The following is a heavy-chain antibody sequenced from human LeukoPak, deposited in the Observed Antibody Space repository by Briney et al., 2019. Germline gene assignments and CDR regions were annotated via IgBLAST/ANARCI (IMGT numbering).Heavy chain of an antibody. D-gene: IGHD2/OR15-2a*01. Sequence: GGSLRLSCAASGFTFSSHWMHWVRQAPGKGLVWVSRINNNGSSTSYADFVKGRFTISRDNAKNTLYLQMNSLRAEDTAVYYCARLLGSTTSVDYWGQGTPVTVSS. CDR1: GFTFSSHW. V-gene: IGHV3-74*01. J-gene: IGHJ4*02. CDR2: INNNGSST. CDR3: ARLLGSTTSVDY.